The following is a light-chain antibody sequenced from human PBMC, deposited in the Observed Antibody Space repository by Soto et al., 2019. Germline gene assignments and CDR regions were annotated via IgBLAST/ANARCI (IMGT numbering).Light chain of an antibody. J-gene: IGKJ1*01. V-gene: IGKV1-5*03. CDR1: QSISSW. CDR3: QQYKVYSWT. Sequence: DIQMTQSPSTLSASVGDRVTITCRASQSISSWLAWYQQKPGKAPKALIYKASNLESGVPSRFSGSGSGTDFTLNISSLQPDDFATYYCQQYKVYSWTFGQGTKVEIK. CDR2: KAS.